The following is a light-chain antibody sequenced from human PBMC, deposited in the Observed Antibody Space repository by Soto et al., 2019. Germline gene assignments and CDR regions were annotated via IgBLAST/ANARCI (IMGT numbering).Light chain of an antibody. Sequence: DIVMTQSPLSLPVTPGEPASISCRSSQSLLHSNGYNYLDWYLQKPGQSPQLLIYLGSNRSTGVPDRFSGSGSGTDFTLTISSVEAEDVGVYYCLQALQSPYTFGPGTKLEIK. CDR1: QSLLHSNGYNY. CDR3: LQALQSPYT. V-gene: IGKV2-28*01. J-gene: IGKJ2*01. CDR2: LGS.